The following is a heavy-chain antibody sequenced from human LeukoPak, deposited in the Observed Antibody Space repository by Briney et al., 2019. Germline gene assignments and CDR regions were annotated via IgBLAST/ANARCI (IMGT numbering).Heavy chain of an antibody. CDR3: ARRTRYDSSGYYPDY. CDR2: IRYDGSNK. Sequence: GGSLRLSCAASGFTFSSYGMHWVRQAPGKGLEWVAFIRYDGSNKYYADSVKGRFTISRDNSKNTLYLQMNSLRAEDSAVYYCARRTRYDSSGYYPDYWGQGTLVTVSS. J-gene: IGHJ4*02. V-gene: IGHV3-30*02. CDR1: GFTFSSYG. D-gene: IGHD3-22*01.